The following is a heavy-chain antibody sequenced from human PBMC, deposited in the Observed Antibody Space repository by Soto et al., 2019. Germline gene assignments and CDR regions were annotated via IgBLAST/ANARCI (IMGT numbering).Heavy chain of an antibody. CDR2: IHWNDDN. V-gene: IGHV2-5*01. CDR3: AHRIVTRGLDY. CDR1: GFSLTTSGVG. J-gene: IGHJ4*02. D-gene: IGHD2-21*01. Sequence: QITLKESGPPLVEPTQTLTLTCTLSGFSLTTSGVGVGWIRQPPGKALEWLAVIHWNDDNHYSPSLRSRLTITKDTPKDQVVLTMTNMDPVDTATYYCAHRIVTRGLDYWGQGTLVTVSS.